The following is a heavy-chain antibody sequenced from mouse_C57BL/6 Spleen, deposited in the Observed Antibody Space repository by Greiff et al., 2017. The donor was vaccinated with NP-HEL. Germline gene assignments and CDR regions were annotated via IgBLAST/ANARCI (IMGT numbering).Heavy chain of an antibody. CDR1: GFTFSDYG. CDR2: ISRGSSTI. V-gene: IGHV5-17*01. Sequence: EVKLLESGGGLVKPGGSLKLSCAASGFTFSDYGMHWVRQAPEKGLAWVAYISRGSSTIYYADTVKGRFTISRDNAKNTLFLQMTSLRSEDTAMYYCAREGINYDYDEAWFAYWGQGTLVTVSA. J-gene: IGHJ3*01. D-gene: IGHD2-4*01. CDR3: AREGINYDYDEAWFAY.